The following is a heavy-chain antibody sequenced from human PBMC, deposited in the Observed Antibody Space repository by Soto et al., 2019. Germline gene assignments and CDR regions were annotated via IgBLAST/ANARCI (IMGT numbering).Heavy chain of an antibody. Sequence: ASVKVSCKASGGTFSSYAISWVRQAPGQGLEWMGGIIPIFGTANYAQKFQGRVTITADESTSTAYMELSSLRSEDTAVYYCARGGYCSSTSCYRWFDPWGQGTLVTVSS. J-gene: IGHJ5*02. V-gene: IGHV1-69*13. D-gene: IGHD2-2*01. CDR3: ARGGYCSSTSCYRWFDP. CDR2: IIPIFGTA. CDR1: GGTFSSYA.